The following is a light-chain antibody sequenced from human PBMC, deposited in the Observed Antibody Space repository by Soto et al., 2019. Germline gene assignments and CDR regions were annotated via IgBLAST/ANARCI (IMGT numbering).Light chain of an antibody. CDR3: QQYYSSLT. V-gene: IGKV4-1*01. CDR2: WAS. Sequence: DIVMTQSPVSLSVSLGERATINCKSSQTVFHSSYNKDFLAWYQQKPGQPPKLLFYWASTRESGVPARFSGGGSGTDFSLTISSLQAEDVAVHYCQQYYSSLTFGQGTKVDIK. J-gene: IGKJ2*01. CDR1: QTVFHSSYNKDF.